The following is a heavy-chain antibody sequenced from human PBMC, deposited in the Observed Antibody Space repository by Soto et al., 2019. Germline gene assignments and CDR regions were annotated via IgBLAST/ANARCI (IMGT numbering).Heavy chain of an antibody. V-gene: IGHV3-7*04. CDR2: IKEDGSGK. Sequence: EVQLVESGGGLVQPGGSLRLSCAASAFTFSNYWMSWVRQAPGKGLECVAKIKEDGSGKYYVDSVKGRFTISRDNAKNPVYQQMNSLTVEDTAMYYRARASSITSGARDYWGQGTLVTVSS. J-gene: IGHJ4*02. CDR1: AFTFSNYW. D-gene: IGHD3-3*01. CDR3: ARASSITSGARDY.